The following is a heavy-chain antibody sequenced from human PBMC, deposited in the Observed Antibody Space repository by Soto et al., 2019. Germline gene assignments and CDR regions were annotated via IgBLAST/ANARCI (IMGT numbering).Heavy chain of an antibody. CDR2: IIPIFGTS. D-gene: IGHD2-21*02. J-gene: IGHJ6*02. Sequence: ASVKVSCKASAGTFSSYAISWVRQAPGQGLEWMGRIIPIFGTSYYAQTFQWKVTITADESTRTAYMELSSLRSEDTAVYYCASVVVVTAIQHYYYGMDVWGQGTTVTVSS. V-gene: IGHV1-69*13. CDR3: ASVVVVTAIQHYYYGMDV. CDR1: AGTFSSYA.